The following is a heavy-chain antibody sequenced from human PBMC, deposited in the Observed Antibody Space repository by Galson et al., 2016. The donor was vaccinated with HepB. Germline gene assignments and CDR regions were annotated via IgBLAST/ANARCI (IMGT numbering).Heavy chain of an antibody. D-gene: IGHD1-7*01. CDR1: GFTFSSYT. V-gene: IGHV3-21*01. CDR2: ISSSSSSI. CDR3: AKVRTGTTGAMDV. J-gene: IGHJ6*02. Sequence: SLRLSCAASGFTFSSYTMNWVRQAPGKGLEWISSISSSSSSIYYADSVKGRFTVSRDNAKNSLFLQMNTLRAEDTAVYYCAKVRTGTTGAMDVWGQGTTVTVSS.